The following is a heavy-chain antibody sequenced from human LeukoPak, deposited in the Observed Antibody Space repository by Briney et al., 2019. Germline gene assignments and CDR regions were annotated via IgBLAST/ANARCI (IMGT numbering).Heavy chain of an antibody. CDR3: ARHRRARGAFDI. CDR1: GFTFSDYY. V-gene: IGHV4-34*01. CDR2: INHSGST. J-gene: IGHJ3*02. Sequence: GSLRLSRAASGFTFSDYYMSWIRQAPGKGLEWIGEINHSGSTNYNPSLKSRVTISVDTSKNQFSLKLSSVTAADTAVYYCARHRRARGAFDIWGQGTMVTVSS.